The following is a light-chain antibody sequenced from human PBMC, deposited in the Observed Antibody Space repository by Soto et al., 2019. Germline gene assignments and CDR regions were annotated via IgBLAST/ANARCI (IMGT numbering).Light chain of an antibody. CDR1: SSDVGGYNY. CDR2: DVS. J-gene: IGLJ1*01. CDR3: CSYAGSYSYV. Sequence: QSALTQPGSVSGSPGQSVTISCTGTSSDVGGYNYVSWYQQHPGKAPKLMIYDVSKRPSGVPDRFSGSKSGNTASLTISGLQAEDEADYSCCSYAGSYSYVFGTGTKLTVL. V-gene: IGLV2-11*01.